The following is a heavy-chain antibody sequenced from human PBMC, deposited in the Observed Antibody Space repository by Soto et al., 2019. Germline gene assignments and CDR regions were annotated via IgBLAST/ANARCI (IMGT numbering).Heavy chain of an antibody. CDR2: IIPIFGTA. CDR1: GGTFSSYA. D-gene: IGHD1-20*01. CDR3: ARSLTGTYYYYGMDV. V-gene: IGHV1-69*12. J-gene: IGHJ6*02. Sequence: QVQLVQSGAEVTKPGSSVKFSCKASGGTFSSYAINWVRQAPGQGLEWMGGIIPIFGTADYAQKFQGRVTITADESTSTAYMELSSLRSEDTAVYYCARSLTGTYYYYGMDVWGQGTTVTVSS.